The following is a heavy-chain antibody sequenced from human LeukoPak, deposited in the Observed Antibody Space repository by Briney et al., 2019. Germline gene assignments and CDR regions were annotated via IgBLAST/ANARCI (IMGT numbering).Heavy chain of an antibody. Sequence: GASVKVSCKASGYTFTSYDINWVRQATGQGLEWMGWMNPNSGNTGYAQKFQGRVTMTRTTSISTAYLELSSLRSEDTAVYYCARGLTGFWSGYYRFDYWGQGTLVTVSS. D-gene: IGHD3-3*01. CDR1: GYTFTSYD. CDR3: ARGLTGFWSGYYRFDY. CDR2: MNPNSGNT. V-gene: IGHV1-8*01. J-gene: IGHJ4*02.